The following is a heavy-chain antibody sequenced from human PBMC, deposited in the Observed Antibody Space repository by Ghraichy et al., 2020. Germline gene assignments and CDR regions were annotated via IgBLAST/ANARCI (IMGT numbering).Heavy chain of an antibody. CDR3: TTDLNGNNY. J-gene: IGHJ4*02. V-gene: IGHV3-7*02. CDR2: IKGDGSET. D-gene: IGHD1/OR15-1a*01. Sequence: GGSLRLSCVGSGFALSNYWMTWVRQAPGRGLECVADIKGDGSETYYVDSVKGRFTISRDNAKNSLFLQMKSLRVEDTAVYYCTTDLNGNNYWGQGTLVTVSS. CDR1: GFALSNYW.